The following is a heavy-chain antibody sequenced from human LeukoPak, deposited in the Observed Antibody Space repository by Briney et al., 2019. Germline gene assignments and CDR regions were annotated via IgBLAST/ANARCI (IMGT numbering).Heavy chain of an antibody. Sequence: SETLSLTCAVYGGSFSGYYWSWIRQPPGKGLEWIGEINHSGSTNYNPPLKSRVTISVDTSKNQFSLKLSSVTAADTAVYYCARGVPRITIFGVVPRWFDPWGQGTLVTVSS. D-gene: IGHD3-3*01. CDR1: GGSFSGYY. V-gene: IGHV4-34*01. J-gene: IGHJ5*02. CDR3: ARGVPRITIFGVVPRWFDP. CDR2: INHSGST.